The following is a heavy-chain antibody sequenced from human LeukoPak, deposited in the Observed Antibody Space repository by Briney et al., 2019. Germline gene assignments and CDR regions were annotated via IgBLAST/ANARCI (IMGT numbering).Heavy chain of an antibody. D-gene: IGHD2-15*01. Sequence: ASVKVSCKASGYTFTSYGISWVRQAPGQGLEWMGWISAYNGNTNYAQKLQGRVTMTTDTSTSTAYMELRSLRSDDTAVYYCARERPAYCSGGSCYSYYFDYWGQGTLVTVSS. V-gene: IGHV1-18*01. CDR3: ARERPAYCSGGSCYSYYFDY. J-gene: IGHJ4*02. CDR1: GYTFTSYG. CDR2: ISAYNGNT.